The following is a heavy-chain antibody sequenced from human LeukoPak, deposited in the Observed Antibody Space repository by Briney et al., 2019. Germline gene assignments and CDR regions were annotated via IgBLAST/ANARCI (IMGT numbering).Heavy chain of an antibody. Sequence: GGSLRLSCAASGFIFSSYVMHWVRQAPGKGPEWLAGISYDGNNKYYADSVKGRFTISRDNSKNTLYLQMNSLRAEDTAVYYCAKDWGYCSGGGCNWFDPWGQGTLVTVSS. V-gene: IGHV3-30*18. CDR2: ISYDGNNK. CDR3: AKDWGYCSGGGCNWFDP. J-gene: IGHJ5*02. CDR1: GFIFSSYV. D-gene: IGHD2-15*01.